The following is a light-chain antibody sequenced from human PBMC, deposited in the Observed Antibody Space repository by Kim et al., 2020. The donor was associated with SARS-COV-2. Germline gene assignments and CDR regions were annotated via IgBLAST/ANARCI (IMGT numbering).Light chain of an antibody. CDR3: NSRDSSGNHHVV. J-gene: IGLJ2*01. V-gene: IGLV3-19*01. CDR2: GKN. Sequence: SSELPQDPAVSVALGQTVRITCQGDSLRSYYASWYQQKPGQAPVLVIYGKNNRPSGIPDRFSGSSSGNTASLTITGAQAEDEADYYCNSRDSSGNHHVVFGGGTQMNV. CDR1: SLRSYY.